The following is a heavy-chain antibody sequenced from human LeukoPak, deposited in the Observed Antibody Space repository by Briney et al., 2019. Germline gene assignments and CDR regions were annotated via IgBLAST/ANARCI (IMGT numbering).Heavy chain of an antibody. Sequence: PGGSLRLSCAASGFTFSNYWMSWVRQAPGKGLEWVAIIKQDGSEQYYVDSVKGRFTISRDNAENSLHLQMNGLRADDTAVYYCARDTSSIVGPRFDYWGQGTLVTVSS. CDR2: IKQDGSEQ. J-gene: IGHJ4*02. CDR1: GFTFSNYW. CDR3: ARDTSSIVGPRFDY. D-gene: IGHD1-26*01. V-gene: IGHV3-7*01.